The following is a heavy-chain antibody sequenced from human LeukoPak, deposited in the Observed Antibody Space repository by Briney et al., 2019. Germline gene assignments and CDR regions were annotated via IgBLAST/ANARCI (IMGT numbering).Heavy chain of an antibody. CDR3: ARELGGYDSL. V-gene: IGHV1-46*01. D-gene: IGHD5-12*01. J-gene: IGHJ4*02. CDR1: GYTFTTCY. CDR2: INPSGGST. Sequence: GASVKVSCKASGYTFTTCYIHWVRQAAGQGLEWMGIINPSGGSTRYAQKFQGRVTMTRDTSTSTVYMEVSSLRSEDTAVYYCARELGGYDSLWGQGTLVTVSS.